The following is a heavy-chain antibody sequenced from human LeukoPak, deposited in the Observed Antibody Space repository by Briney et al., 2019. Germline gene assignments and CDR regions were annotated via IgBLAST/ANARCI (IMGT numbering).Heavy chain of an antibody. Sequence: SETLSLTCTVSGGSISSGDYYWSWIRQPPGKGLEWIGYIYYSGSTNYNPSLKSRVTISVDTSKNQFSLKLSSVTAADTAVYYCARVTVGASWFDYWGQGTLVTVSS. CDR3: ARVTVGASWFDY. CDR1: GGSISSGDYY. V-gene: IGHV4-61*08. J-gene: IGHJ4*02. CDR2: IYYSGST. D-gene: IGHD1-26*01.